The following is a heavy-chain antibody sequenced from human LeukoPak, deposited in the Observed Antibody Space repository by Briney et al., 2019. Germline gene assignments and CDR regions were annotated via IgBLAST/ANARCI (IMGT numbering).Heavy chain of an antibody. V-gene: IGHV3-48*01. CDR2: ISSSSSTI. Sequence: GGSLRLSCAASGFTFSSYSMNWVRQAPGKGLEWVSYISSSSSTIYYADSVKGRFTISRDNAKNSLYLQMNSLRAEDTAVYYCAKYRLATIVRDFILSGAYFDYWGQGTLVTVSS. J-gene: IGHJ4*02. CDR1: GFTFSSYS. CDR3: AKYRLATIVRDFILSGAYFDY. D-gene: IGHD5-24*01.